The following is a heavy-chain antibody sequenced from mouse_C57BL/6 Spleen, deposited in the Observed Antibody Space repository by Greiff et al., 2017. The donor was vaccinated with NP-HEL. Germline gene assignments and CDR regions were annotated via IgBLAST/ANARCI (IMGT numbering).Heavy chain of an antibody. V-gene: IGHV3-6*01. J-gene: IGHJ4*01. Sequence: VQLKESGPGLVKPSQSLSLTCSVTGYSITSGYYWNWIRQFPGNKLEWMGYISYDGSNNYNPSLKNRISITRDTSKNQFFLKLNSVTTEDTATYYCARETRSSFYAMDYWGQGTSVTVSS. CDR1: GYSITSGYY. CDR2: ISYDGSN. D-gene: IGHD1-1*01. CDR3: ARETRSSFYAMDY.